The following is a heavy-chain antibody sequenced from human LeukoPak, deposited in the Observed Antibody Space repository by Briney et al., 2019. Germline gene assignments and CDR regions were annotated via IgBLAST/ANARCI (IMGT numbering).Heavy chain of an antibody. CDR2: INHSGST. V-gene: IGHV4-34*01. Sequence: PSETLSLTCAVYGGSFSGYYWSWIRQPPGKGLEWIGEINHSGSTNYNPSLKSRVTISVDTSKNQFSLKLSSVTAADTAVYYCARRTAYYYGSGSYLTSYYYYYMDVWGKGTTVTISS. D-gene: IGHD3-10*01. CDR1: GGSFSGYY. CDR3: ARRTAYYYGSGSYLTSYYYYYMDV. J-gene: IGHJ6*03.